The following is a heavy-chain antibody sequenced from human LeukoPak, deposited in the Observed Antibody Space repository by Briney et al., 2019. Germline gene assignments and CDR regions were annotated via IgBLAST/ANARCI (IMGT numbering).Heavy chain of an antibody. J-gene: IGHJ4*02. CDR3: AKDRWGAVASFDY. CDR1: GFTFSSYE. Sequence: GESLRLSCAASGFTFSSYEMNWVRQAPGKGLEWVSYISSSGSTIYYADSVKGRFTISRDNSKNTLYLQMNSLESEDTAVYYCAKDRWGAVASFDYWGQGTLVTVSS. V-gene: IGHV3-48*03. CDR2: ISSSGSTI. D-gene: IGHD6-19*01.